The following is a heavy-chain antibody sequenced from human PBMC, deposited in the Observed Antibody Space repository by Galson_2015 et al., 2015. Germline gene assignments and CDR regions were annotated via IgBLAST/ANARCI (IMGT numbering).Heavy chain of an antibody. J-gene: IGHJ4*02. CDR1: GFTFSSYW. CDR2: INSDGSST. V-gene: IGHV3-74*01. CDR3: ASPYDFWSGYLVGY. Sequence: SLRLSCAASGFTFSSYWMHWVRQAPGKGLVWVSRINSDGSSTSYADSVKGRFTISRDNAKNTLYLQMNSLRAEDTAVYYCASPYDFWSGYLVGYWGQGTLVTVSS. D-gene: IGHD3-3*01.